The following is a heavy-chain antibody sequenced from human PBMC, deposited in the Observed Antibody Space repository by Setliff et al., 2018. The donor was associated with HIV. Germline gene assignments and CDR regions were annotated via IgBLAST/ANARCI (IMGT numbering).Heavy chain of an antibody. J-gene: IGHJ4*02. CDR1: GGSISSSSYY. CDR3: ARRGAAAGRGDY. V-gene: IGHV4-39*01. D-gene: IGHD6-13*01. CDR2: IYYSGST. Sequence: SETLSLTCTVSGGSISSSSYYWGWIRQPPGKGLEWIGSIYYSGSTYYNPSLKSRVTISVDTSKNQFSLKLSSVTAADTAVYYCARRGAAAGRGDYWGQGTLVPSPQ.